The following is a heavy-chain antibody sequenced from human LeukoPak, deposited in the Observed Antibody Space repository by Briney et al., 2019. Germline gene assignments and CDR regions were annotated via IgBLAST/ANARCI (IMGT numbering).Heavy chain of an antibody. Sequence: GGSLRLSCAASGFSVTSNHMNWVRQAPGKGLEWVSIIYTGGTTHYADSLNDRFTISRDDSINTLYLQMNSLRAEDTAVYYFARGAGNYEGDDAFDVWGQGTLVTVSS. CDR3: ARGAGNYEGDDAFDV. CDR1: GFSVTSNH. J-gene: IGHJ3*01. D-gene: IGHD3-22*01. CDR2: IYTGGTT. V-gene: IGHV3-66*01.